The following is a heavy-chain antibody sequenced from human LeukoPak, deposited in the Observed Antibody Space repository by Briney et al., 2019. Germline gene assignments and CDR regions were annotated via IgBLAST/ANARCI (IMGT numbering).Heavy chain of an antibody. Sequence: PSQTLSLTCTVSGGSISSGDYYWSWIRQPPGKGLEWIGYIYYSGSTYYNPSLKSRVTISVDTSKNQFSLKLSSVTAADTAVYYCARVSLITFGGLFDYWGQETLVTVSS. V-gene: IGHV4-30-4*08. CDR2: IYYSGST. CDR1: GGSISSGDYY. J-gene: IGHJ4*02. CDR3: ARVSLITFGGLFDY. D-gene: IGHD3-16*01.